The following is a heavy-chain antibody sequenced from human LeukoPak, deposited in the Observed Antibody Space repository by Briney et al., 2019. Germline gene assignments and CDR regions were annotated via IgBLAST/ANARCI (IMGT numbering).Heavy chain of an antibody. CDR1: GGSISSGGYY. D-gene: IGHD4-17*01. V-gene: IGHV4-31*03. J-gene: IGHJ4*02. CDR3: ARGPHDYGDLYYFDY. Sequence: ASQTLSLTCTVSGGSISSGGYYWSWIRQYPGKGLEWIGYIYYSGSTYYNPSLKSRVTISVDTSKNQFSLKLSSVTAADTAVYYCARGPHDYGDLYYFDYWGQGTLVTVSS. CDR2: IYYSGST.